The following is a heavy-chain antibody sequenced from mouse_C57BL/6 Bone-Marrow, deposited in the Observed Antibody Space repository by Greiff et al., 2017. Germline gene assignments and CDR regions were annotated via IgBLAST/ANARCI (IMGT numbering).Heavy chain of an antibody. CDR3: ARDYSSNHYYFDV. D-gene: IGHD1-1*01. CDR2: IYPRSGNT. J-gene: IGHJ1*03. V-gene: IGHV1-81*01. Sequence: VQLQQSGAELVRPGASVKLSCKASGYTFTSYWIRWVKQRPGQGLEWIGEIYPRSGNTNYNEKFKGKATLTADKSSSTAYMELRSLTSEDSAVYFCARDYSSNHYYFDVWGTGTTVTVSS. CDR1: GYTFTSYW.